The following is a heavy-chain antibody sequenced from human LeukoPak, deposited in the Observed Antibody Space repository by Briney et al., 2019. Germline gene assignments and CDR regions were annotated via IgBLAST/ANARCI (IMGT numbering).Heavy chain of an antibody. J-gene: IGHJ6*02. Sequence: PGGSLRLSCAASGFTVSSNYMSWVRQAPGKGLEWVSVIYSGGSTYYADSVKGRFTISRDNSKNTLYLQMNSLRAEDTAVYYCARDLDEDPYGMDVWGQGTTVTVSS. CDR2: IYSGGST. CDR1: GFTVSSNY. CDR3: ARDLDEDPYGMDV. V-gene: IGHV3-53*01. D-gene: IGHD1-1*01.